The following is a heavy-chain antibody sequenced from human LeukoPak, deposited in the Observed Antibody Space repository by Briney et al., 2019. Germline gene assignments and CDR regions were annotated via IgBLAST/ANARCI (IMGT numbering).Heavy chain of an antibody. Sequence: ASVKVSCKASGYTFTSYGISWVRQAPGQGLEWMGWISAYNGNTNYAQKLQGRVTMATDTSTSTAYMELRSLRSDDTAVYYCTGSYDYGDYQPGGFDYWGQGTLVTVSS. V-gene: IGHV1-18*04. CDR2: ISAYNGNT. D-gene: IGHD4-17*01. CDR3: TGSYDYGDYQPGGFDY. CDR1: GYTFTSYG. J-gene: IGHJ4*02.